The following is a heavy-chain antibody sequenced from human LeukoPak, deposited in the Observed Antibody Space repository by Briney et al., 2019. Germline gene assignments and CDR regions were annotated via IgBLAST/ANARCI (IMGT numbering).Heavy chain of an antibody. CDR3: ATGVTCATTTLPRYKTYYSFMDV. CDR1: GCSLIECS. Sequence: ASVKVSCKLPGCSLIECSIHGVSQAPGKGLEWVGGFDPAGGQYIYAQTFRGRVILTEDASTNRAFLELKNTRPDDTAVYYCATGVTCATTTLPRYKTYYSFMDVWGEGTTVTVSS. V-gene: IGHV1-24*01. CDR2: FDPAGGQY. D-gene: IGHD5-24*01. J-gene: IGHJ6*03.